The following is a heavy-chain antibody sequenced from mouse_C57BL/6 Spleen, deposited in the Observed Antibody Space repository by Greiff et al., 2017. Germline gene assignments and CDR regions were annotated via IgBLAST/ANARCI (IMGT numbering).Heavy chain of an antibody. CDR2: IYPGDGDT. CDR3: ARGGYYYAMDY. J-gene: IGHJ4*01. Sequence: QVQLQQSGPELVKPGASVKISCKASGYAFSSSWMNWVKQRPGKGLEWIGRIYPGDGDTKYNGKFKGRATLTAGKSSSTSYMLLSCLTSEDSAVYFCARGGYYYAMDYWGQGTSVTVSS. V-gene: IGHV1-82*01. CDR1: GYAFSSSW.